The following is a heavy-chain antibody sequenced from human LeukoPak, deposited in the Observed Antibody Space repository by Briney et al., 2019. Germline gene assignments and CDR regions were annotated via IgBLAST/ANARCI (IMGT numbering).Heavy chain of an antibody. CDR3: ARGPPRIAAAGTMSIYH. J-gene: IGHJ1*01. CDR1: GGSFSGYY. V-gene: IGHV4-34*01. Sequence: SETLSLTYAVYGGSFSGYYWSWIRQPPGKGLEWIGEINHSGSTNYNPSLKSRVTISVDTSKNQFSLKLSSVTAADTAVYYCARGPPRIAAAGTMSIYHWGQGTLVTVSS. CDR2: INHSGST. D-gene: IGHD6-13*01.